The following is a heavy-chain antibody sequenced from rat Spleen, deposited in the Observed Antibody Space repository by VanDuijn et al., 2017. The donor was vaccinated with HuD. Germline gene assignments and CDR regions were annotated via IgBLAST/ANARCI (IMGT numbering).Heavy chain of an antibody. CDR2: ISTGGGNT. CDR3: VRHRDYYNSYVYAFDY. CDR1: GFTFSNYG. D-gene: IGHD1-2*01. V-gene: IGHV5S13*01. Sequence: EVQLVESGGGLVQPGRSLKLSCAASGFTFSNYGMAWVRQTPPKGLEVVASISTGGGNTYYRDSVKGRFTISRDDGKSTLYLEMDSLRSEDMATYYCVRHRDYYNSYVYAFDYWGQGVMVTVSS. J-gene: IGHJ2*01.